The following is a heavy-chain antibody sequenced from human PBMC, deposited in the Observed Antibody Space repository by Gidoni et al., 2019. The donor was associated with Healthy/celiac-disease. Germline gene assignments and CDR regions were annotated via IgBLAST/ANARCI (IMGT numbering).Heavy chain of an antibody. V-gene: IGHV3-21*01. CDR3: AGERSYYDMLTGYSNAEYFQH. D-gene: IGHD3-9*01. Sequence: EVQLVESGGGLVKPGGSLRLSCAASGFTFSSYSMNWVRQAPGKGLEWVSSISSRSSYIYYADSVKGRFTISRDNAKNSLYLQMNSLRAEDTAVYYCAGERSYYDMLTGYSNAEYFQHWGQGTLVTVSS. CDR2: ISSRSSYI. CDR1: GFTFSSYS. J-gene: IGHJ1*01.